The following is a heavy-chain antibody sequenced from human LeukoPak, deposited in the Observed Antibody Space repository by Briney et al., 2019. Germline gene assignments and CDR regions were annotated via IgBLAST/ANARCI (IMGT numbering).Heavy chain of an antibody. V-gene: IGHV1-2*02. CDR3: ARDRPRSSGWYQGDAFDI. J-gene: IGHJ3*02. D-gene: IGHD6-19*01. Sequence: GASVKVSCKASGYTFTGYYMHWVRQAPGQGLEWMGWINPDSGGTNYAQKFQGRVTMTRDTSISTAYMELSRLRSDDTAVYYCARDRPRSSGWYQGDAFDIWGQGTMVTVSS. CDR2: INPDSGGT. CDR1: GYTFTGYY.